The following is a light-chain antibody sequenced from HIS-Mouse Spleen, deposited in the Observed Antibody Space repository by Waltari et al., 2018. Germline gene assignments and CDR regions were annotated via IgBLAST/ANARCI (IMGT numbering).Light chain of an antibody. Sequence: SYELTQPPSVSVSPGQTARITCSGDALPKNYAYWYQQKSGQAPVLVIYEDSKRPSGIPERFSGSSLGTMATLTISGAQVEDEADYYCYSTDSIGNHRVFGGGTKLTVL. J-gene: IGLJ2*01. CDR3: YSTDSIGNHRV. V-gene: IGLV3-10*01. CDR2: EDS. CDR1: ALPKNY.